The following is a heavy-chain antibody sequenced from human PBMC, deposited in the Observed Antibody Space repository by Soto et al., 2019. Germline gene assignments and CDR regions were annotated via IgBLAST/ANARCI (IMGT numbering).Heavy chain of an antibody. CDR1: GYTLTELS. CDR3: ASAASTICGVVDLKYYFDY. CDR2: FDPEDGET. Sequence: ASVKVSSKVSGYTLTELSMHWVRQAPGKGLEWMGGFDPEDGETIYAQKFQGRVTMTEDTSTDTAYMELSSLRSEDTAVYYCASAASTICGVVDLKYYFDYWGQGTLVTVSS. D-gene: IGHD3-3*01. V-gene: IGHV1-24*01. J-gene: IGHJ4*02.